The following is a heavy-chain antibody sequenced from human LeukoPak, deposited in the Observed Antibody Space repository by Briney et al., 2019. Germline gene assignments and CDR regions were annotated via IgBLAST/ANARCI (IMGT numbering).Heavy chain of an antibody. CDR1: GFTFSTYS. CDR3: AREAGGNSGYDWVL. J-gene: IGHJ4*02. Sequence: GGSLRLSCAASGFTFSTYSMNWVRQAPGKGLEWVSSISAGSSYIYYADSVKGRSTVSRDNAKNSLYLQMNSLRAEDTAVYYCAREAGGNSGYDWVLWGQGTLVTVSS. D-gene: IGHD5-12*01. CDR2: ISAGSSYI. V-gene: IGHV3-21*01.